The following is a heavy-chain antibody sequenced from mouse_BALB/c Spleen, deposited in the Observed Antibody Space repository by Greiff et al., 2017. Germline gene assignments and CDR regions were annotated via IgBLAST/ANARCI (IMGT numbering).Heavy chain of an antibody. D-gene: IGHD4-1*01. CDR2: IWAGGST. J-gene: IGHJ4*01. Sequence: VQLVESGPGLVAPSQSLSITCTVSGFSLTSYGVHWVRQPPGKGLEWLGVIWAGGSTNYNSALMSRLSISKDNSKSQVFLKMNSLQTDDTAMYYCARAGTDNYYAMDYWGQGTSVTVSS. CDR1: GFSLTSYG. CDR3: ARAGTDNYYAMDY. V-gene: IGHV2-9*02.